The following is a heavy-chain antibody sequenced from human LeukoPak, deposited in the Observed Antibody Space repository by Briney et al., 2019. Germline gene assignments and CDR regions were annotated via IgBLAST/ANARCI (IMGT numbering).Heavy chain of an antibody. D-gene: IGHD6-13*01. V-gene: IGHV4-34*01. CDR2: INHSGST. J-gene: IGHJ5*02. CDR1: GGSFSGYY. CDR3: ARVQGRGIAAAGRFDP. Sequence: PSETLSLTCAVYGGSFSGYYWSWIRQPPGKGLEWIGEINHSGSTNYNPSLKSRVTISVDTSKNQFSLKLSSVTAADTAVYYCARVQGRGIAAAGRFDPWGQGTLVTVSS.